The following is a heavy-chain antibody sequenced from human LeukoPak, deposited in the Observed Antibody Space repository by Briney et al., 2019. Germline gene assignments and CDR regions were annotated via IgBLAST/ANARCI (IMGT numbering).Heavy chain of an antibody. J-gene: IGHJ2*01. CDR2: IYYSGST. Sequence: SETLSLTCTVSGGSISSGDYYWSWIRQPPGKGLEWIGYIYYSGSTNYNPSLKSRVTISVDTSKNQFSLKLSSVTAADTAVYYCARGKGAWYFDLWGRGTLVTVSS. CDR3: ARGKGAWYFDL. V-gene: IGHV4-61*08. CDR1: GGSISSGDYY.